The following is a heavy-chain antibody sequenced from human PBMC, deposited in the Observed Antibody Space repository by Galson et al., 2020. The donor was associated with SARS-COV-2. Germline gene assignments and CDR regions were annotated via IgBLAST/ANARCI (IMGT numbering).Heavy chain of an antibody. V-gene: IGHV3-74*01. CDR1: GFTVSSNY. J-gene: IGHJ4*02. CDR2: IYSEGSST. CDR3: ARGDMGNDYFDY. D-gene: IGHD7-27*01. Sequence: GGSLRLSCAASGFTVSSNYMSWVRQAPGKGLEWVSRIYSEGSSTSYADSVKGRFTISGDNAKNTLYLQMNSLRAEDTAVYYCARGDMGNDYFDYWGQGTLVTVSS.